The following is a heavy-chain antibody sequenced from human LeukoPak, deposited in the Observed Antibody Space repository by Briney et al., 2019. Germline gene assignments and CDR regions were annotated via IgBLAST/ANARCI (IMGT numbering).Heavy chain of an antibody. CDR1: AFTFSSCA. D-gene: IGHD3-16*01. V-gene: IGHV3-48*04. CDR2: ISSSGSTI. J-gene: IGHJ4*02. Sequence: PGGSLRLSCAASAFTFSSCAMSWVRQAPGKGLEWVSYISSSGSTIYYADSVKGRFTISRDNAKNSLYLQMNSLRAEDTAVYYCAGGGSGYFDYWGQGTLVTVSS. CDR3: AGGGSGYFDY.